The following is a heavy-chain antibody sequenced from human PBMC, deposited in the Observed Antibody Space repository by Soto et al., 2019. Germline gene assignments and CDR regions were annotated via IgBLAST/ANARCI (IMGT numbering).Heavy chain of an antibody. CDR3: ARVIMDV. Sequence: SETLSLTCTFSVGSISSYYWSWIRQPPGKGLEWIGYIYYSGSTNYNPSLKSRVTISVDTSKNQFSLKLSSVTAADTAVYYCARVIMDVWGQGTTVTVSS. V-gene: IGHV4-59*01. J-gene: IGHJ6*02. CDR2: IYYSGST. CDR1: VGSISSYY.